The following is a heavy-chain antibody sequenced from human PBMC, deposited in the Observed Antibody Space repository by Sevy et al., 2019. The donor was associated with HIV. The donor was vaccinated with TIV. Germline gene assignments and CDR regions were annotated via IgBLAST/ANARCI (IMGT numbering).Heavy chain of an antibody. CDR2: IKQDGSEK. CDR3: AAGTGWLIDY. CDR1: GFTFSSYA. Sequence: GGSLRLSCAASGFTFSSYAMHWVRQAPGKGLEWVAIIKQDGSEKYYVDSVKGRFTVSRDNAKNSLYLQMDSLRADDTAVYYCAAGTGWLIDYWGQGTLVTVSS. V-gene: IGHV3-7*01. J-gene: IGHJ4*02. D-gene: IGHD3-22*01.